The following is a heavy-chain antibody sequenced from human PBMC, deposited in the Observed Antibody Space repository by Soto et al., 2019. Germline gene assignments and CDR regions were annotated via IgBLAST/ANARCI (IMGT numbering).Heavy chain of an antibody. D-gene: IGHD1-26*01. Sequence: SETLSLTCTVSGGSISSGEYYWSWIRQPPGKGLEWIGQINHSGSANYNPSLKSRVTISVHTSSSQFSLELSSVTAADTAVYYCARGLISGSHYSGGWYYFDSWGQGTQVTVS. CDR3: ARGLISGSHYSGGWYYFDS. CDR1: GGSISSGEYY. J-gene: IGHJ4*02. CDR2: INHSGSA. V-gene: IGHV4-30-4*01.